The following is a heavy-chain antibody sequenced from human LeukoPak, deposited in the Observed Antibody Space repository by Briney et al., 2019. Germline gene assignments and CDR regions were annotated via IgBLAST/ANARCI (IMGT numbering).Heavy chain of an antibody. Sequence: ASVKVSCKASGYTFSGSYIHWVRQAPGQGLEWLGRINPNSGGTNYAQKFQGRVTMTRDTSISTTYMELSRLRSDDTAVYYCARLGTRRYCSGGSCYSVAGYYYMDVWGKGTTVTISS. D-gene: IGHD2-15*01. J-gene: IGHJ6*03. CDR2: INPNSGGT. V-gene: IGHV1-2*06. CDR3: ARLGTRRYCSGGSCYSVAGYYYMDV. CDR1: GYTFSGSY.